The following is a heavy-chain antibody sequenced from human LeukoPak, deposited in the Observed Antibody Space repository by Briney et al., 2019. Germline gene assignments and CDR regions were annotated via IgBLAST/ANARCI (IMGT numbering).Heavy chain of an antibody. J-gene: IGHJ4*02. D-gene: IGHD2-21*02. Sequence: GASVKVSCKASGYTFTDSYMQWVRQAPGQGLECVGRINPNSGGTNYAQKFQGRVTMTRDTSTSTAYMELSGLRYDDTAVYYCVREYCGGDCYPWNWGQGTLVTVSS. V-gene: IGHV1-2*06. CDR3: VREYCGGDCYPWN. CDR1: GYTFTDSY. CDR2: INPNSGGT.